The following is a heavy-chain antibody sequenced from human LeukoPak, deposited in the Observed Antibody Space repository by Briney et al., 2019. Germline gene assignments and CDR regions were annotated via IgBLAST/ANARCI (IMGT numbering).Heavy chain of an antibody. CDR1: GFTFSSHG. CDR3: AYMSSDY. D-gene: IGHD2-2*02. CDR2: ISYDGSNK. J-gene: IGHJ4*02. Sequence: GGSLRLSCAASGFTFSSHGMHWVRQAPGKGLEWVAVISYDGSNKYYADSVKGRFTISRDNSKNTLYLQMNSLRAEDTAVYYCAYMSSDYWGQGTLVTVSS. V-gene: IGHV3-30*03.